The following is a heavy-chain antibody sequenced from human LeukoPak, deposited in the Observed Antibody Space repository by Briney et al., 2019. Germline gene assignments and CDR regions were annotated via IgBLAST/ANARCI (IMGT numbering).Heavy chain of an antibody. CDR3: ARGTPFALRYFDWLLPSGMDV. D-gene: IGHD3-9*01. V-gene: IGHV1-18*04. J-gene: IGHJ6*04. CDR1: GYTFTSYG. Sequence: ASVKVSCKASGYTFTSYGISWVRQAPGQGLEWMGWISAYNGNTNYAQKLQGRVTMTAGTSTSTAYMELRSLRSDDTAVYYCARGTPFALRYFDWLLPSGMDVWGKGTTVTVSS. CDR2: ISAYNGNT.